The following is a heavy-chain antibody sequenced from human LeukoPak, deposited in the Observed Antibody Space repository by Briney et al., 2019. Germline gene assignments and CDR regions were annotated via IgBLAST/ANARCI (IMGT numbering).Heavy chain of an antibody. CDR3: ARGGIQVSGIDEFDY. V-gene: IGHV3-13*01. J-gene: IGHJ4*02. CDR1: GFTFIDYD. Sequence: GGSLRPSCAASGFTFIDYDMHWVRQVIGKGLEWVSAIGIRGDTHYSGSVKGRFTISRENAESSLYLQMNSLRAEDTAVYYCARGGIQVSGIDEFDYWGQGTLVTVSS. CDR2: IGIRGDT. D-gene: IGHD6-19*01.